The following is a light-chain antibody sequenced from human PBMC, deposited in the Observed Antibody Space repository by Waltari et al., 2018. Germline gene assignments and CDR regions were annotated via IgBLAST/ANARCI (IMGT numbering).Light chain of an antibody. CDR3: AAWDDSLNVLV. V-gene: IGLV1-44*01. CDR1: SSNIGSNT. Sequence: QSVLTQPPSASGTPGQRVTISCSGSSSNIGSNTVNWYQQFPGTAPKLLIYSNDQRPSGFPDRFSGSKSGTSASLAISGLQSEDEADYYCAAWDDSLNVLVFGGGTKLTVL. J-gene: IGLJ2*01. CDR2: SND.